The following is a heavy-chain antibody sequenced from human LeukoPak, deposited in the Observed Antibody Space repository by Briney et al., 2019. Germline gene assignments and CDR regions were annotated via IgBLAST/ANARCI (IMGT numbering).Heavy chain of an antibody. CDR1: GGSIGSDNYY. CDR2: IYYGGTP. CDR3: GRDSPYYFRSGRNWFDP. D-gene: IGHD3-10*01. Sequence: SETLSLTCTVSGGSIGSDNYYWGWIRQSPGKGLEWIGSIYYGGTPYSNPSLVSRLTLSIDTSKNQFSMRLNSVTAADTAVYYCGRDSPYYFRSGRNWFDPWGQGTLVTVSS. J-gene: IGHJ5*02. V-gene: IGHV4-39*07.